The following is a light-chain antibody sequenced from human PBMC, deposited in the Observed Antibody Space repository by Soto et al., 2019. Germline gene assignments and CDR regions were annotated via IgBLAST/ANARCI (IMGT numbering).Light chain of an antibody. V-gene: IGKV3-20*01. J-gene: IGKJ2*01. CDR2: GAS. CDR1: QSVSSSY. Sequence: EIVLTQSPGTLSLSPGERATLSCRASQSVSSSYLAWYQQKPGQAPRLLIYGASSRATGIPDRFSRSGSGTYFTITISRLEPEDSAVYSCQQYGSSPHTFGQGKKLEIK. CDR3: QQYGSSPHT.